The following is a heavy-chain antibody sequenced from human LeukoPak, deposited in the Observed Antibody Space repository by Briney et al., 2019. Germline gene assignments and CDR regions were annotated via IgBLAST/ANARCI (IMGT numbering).Heavy chain of an antibody. Sequence: SETLSLTCTVSGGSISSYYWSWIRQPAGKGLEWIGRIYISGSTNYNLSLRSRVTISVDTSKNQFSLKLSSVTAADTAVYYCARVYYSSSYDYWYFDLWGRGTLVTVSS. J-gene: IGHJ2*01. CDR1: GGSISSYY. D-gene: IGHD6-13*01. CDR2: IYISGST. V-gene: IGHV4-4*07. CDR3: ARVYYSSSYDYWYFDL.